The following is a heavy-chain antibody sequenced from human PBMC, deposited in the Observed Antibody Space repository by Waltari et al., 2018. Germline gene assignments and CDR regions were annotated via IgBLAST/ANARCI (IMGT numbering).Heavy chain of an antibody. CDR2: IYAAGTT. CDR1: GVTVSNNS. D-gene: IGHD2-21*02. CDR3: ARNQVETALGY. J-gene: IGHJ4*02. Sequence: EVQLVESGGGLIQPGGSLRLSCVASGVTVSNNSMTRLRQAPGKGRELVSFIYAAGTTYYADSGGGRFTSTRDGSKNTVYLQMNSLRAEDTAVYFCARNQVETALGYWGQGTLVTVSS. V-gene: IGHV3-53*01.